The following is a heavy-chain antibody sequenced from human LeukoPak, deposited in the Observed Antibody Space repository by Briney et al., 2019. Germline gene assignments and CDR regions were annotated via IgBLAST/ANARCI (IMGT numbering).Heavy chain of an antibody. CDR1: GFTFSGSA. V-gene: IGHV3-73*01. CDR2: IRSKANSYAT. J-gene: IGHJ4*02. Sequence: PGGSLKLSCAASGFTFSGSAMQWVRQASGKGLEWVGRIRSKANSYATAYAASVKGRFTISRDDSKNTAYLQMNSLKTEDTAVYYCTTPEGVDYGDHSFEFDYWGQETLVTVSS. CDR3: TTPEGVDYGDHSFEFDY. D-gene: IGHD4-17*01.